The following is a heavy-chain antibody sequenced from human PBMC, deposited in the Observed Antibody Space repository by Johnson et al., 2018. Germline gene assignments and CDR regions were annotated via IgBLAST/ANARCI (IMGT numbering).Heavy chain of an antibody. CDR2: IKQDGGEK. V-gene: IGHV3-7*01. Sequence: VQLVQSGGGLVQPGGSLRLSCAASGFTFGSFWMSWVRQAPGKGLEWVANIKQDGGEKYYVDSVKGRFTISRDNAKNSLYLKMNSLRAEDTAVYYCARLYCGVGSCYSGLDALEIWGKGTMVTVSS. J-gene: IGHJ3*02. CDR3: ARLYCGVGSCYSGLDALEI. D-gene: IGHD2-15*01. CDR1: GFTFGSFW.